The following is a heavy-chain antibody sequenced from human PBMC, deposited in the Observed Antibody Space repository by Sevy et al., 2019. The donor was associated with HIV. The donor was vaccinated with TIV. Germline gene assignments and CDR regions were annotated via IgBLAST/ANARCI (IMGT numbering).Heavy chain of an antibody. D-gene: IGHD3-3*01. CDR1: GFTFSKYA. J-gene: IGHJ4*02. Sequence: GGSLRLSCAASGFTFSKYAMYWVRQAPGKGLEWMAVISYDGSNKQYAYSVEGRFTISRDNSKNTLYLQMNSLRAVETAVYYCATDSFGVIITDYFDYWGQGTLVTVSS. CDR3: ATDSFGVIITDYFDY. CDR2: ISYDGSNK. V-gene: IGHV3-30*04.